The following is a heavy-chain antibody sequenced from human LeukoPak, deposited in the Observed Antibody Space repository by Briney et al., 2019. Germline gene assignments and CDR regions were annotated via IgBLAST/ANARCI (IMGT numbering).Heavy chain of an antibody. CDR2: INHSGST. CDR1: GGSFSGYY. Sequence: PSETLSLTCAVYGGSFSGYYWSWIRQPPGKGLEWIGGINHSGSTNYNPSLKSRVTISVDTSKNQFSLKLSSVTAADTAVYYCARARPYYDFWSGYYSTLDYYCYYMDVWGKGTTVTVSS. V-gene: IGHV4-34*01. CDR3: ARARPYYDFWSGYYSTLDYYCYYMDV. J-gene: IGHJ6*03. D-gene: IGHD3-3*01.